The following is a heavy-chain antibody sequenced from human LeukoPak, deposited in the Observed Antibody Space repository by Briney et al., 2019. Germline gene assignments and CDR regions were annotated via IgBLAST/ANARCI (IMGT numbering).Heavy chain of an antibody. CDR1: RSTFTGHY. J-gene: IGHJ3*02. V-gene: IGHV1-2*02. D-gene: IGHD5-12*01. CDR2: IYPKTGGT. Sequence: ASVKVSCKASRSTFTGHYMHWVRQAPGQGLEWMGWIYPKTGGTNYAQKFQTRVTMTRDTSITTAFMELNILKSDDTAVYYCVRDGYSGGAFDIWGQGTMVTVSS. CDR3: VRDGYSGGAFDI.